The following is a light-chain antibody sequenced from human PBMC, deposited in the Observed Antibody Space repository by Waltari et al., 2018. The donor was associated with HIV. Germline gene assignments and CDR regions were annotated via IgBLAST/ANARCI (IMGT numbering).Light chain of an antibody. CDR2: WAS. V-gene: IGKV4-1*01. J-gene: IGKJ5*01. Sequence: DIVMTQSPDSLAVSLGERATLNCKSSQSVLYSSNNKNYLAWYQQKPGQPPKLLIYWASTRESGVPDRVSGSGSGTDFTLTISSLQAEDVAVYYCQQYYSTPITFGQGTRLEIK. CDR3: QQYYSTPIT. CDR1: QSVLYSSNNKNY.